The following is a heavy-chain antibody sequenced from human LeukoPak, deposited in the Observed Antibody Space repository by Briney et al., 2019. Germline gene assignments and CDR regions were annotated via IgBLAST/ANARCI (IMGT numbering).Heavy chain of an antibody. J-gene: IGHJ4*02. CDR1: GFTFSNYW. D-gene: IGHD3-10*01. CDR2: IYSGGST. CDR3: ARAKPKNMVRGLIMRRESRYYFDY. V-gene: IGHV3-53*01. Sequence: PGGSLRLSCTASGFTFSNYWMMWVRQAPGKGLEWVSVIYSGGSTYYADSVKGRFTISRDNSKSTLYIQMNSLRAEDTAVYYCARAKPKNMVRGLIMRRESRYYFDYWGQGTLVTVSS.